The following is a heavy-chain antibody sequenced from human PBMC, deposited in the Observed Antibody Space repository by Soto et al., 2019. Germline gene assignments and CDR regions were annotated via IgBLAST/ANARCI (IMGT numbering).Heavy chain of an antibody. CDR1: GFTSAYHA. V-gene: IGHV3-23*01. CDR2: ISSNGENT. Sequence: SLSCAASGFTSAYHAMNWVRQAPGKGLEWVSTISSNGENTHYADSVKGRFIISSDNSSNTVDLQMNSLRVEDTAVYYCVYWVSAHFLSWGQATLVTLFS. D-gene: IGHD6-13*01. J-gene: IGHJ4*02. CDR3: VYWVSAHFLS.